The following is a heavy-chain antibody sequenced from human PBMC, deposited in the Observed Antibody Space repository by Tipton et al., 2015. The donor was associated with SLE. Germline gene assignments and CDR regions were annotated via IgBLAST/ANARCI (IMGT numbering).Heavy chain of an antibody. V-gene: IGHV4-61*09. J-gene: IGHJ6*02. CDR3: ANLAAAGHHGMDV. Sequence: TLSLTCTVSGGSISSGSYYWSWIRQPAGKGLEWIGHIYTSGSTNYNPSLKSRVTISVDTSKNQFSLKLSSVTAADTAVYYCANLAAAGHHGMDVWGQGTTVTVSS. D-gene: IGHD6-13*01. CDR2: IYTSGST. CDR1: GGSISSGSYY.